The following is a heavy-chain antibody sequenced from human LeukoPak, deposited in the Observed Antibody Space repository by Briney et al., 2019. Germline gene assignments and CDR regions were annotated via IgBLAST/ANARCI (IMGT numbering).Heavy chain of an antibody. CDR2: IIPIFGTA. J-gene: IGHJ6*03. V-gene: IGHV1-69*06. CDR1: GGTFTSYA. Sequence: SVKVSCKASGGTFTSYAISWVRQAPGQGLEWMGGIIPIFGTANYAQKFQGRVTITADKSTSTAYMELSSLRSEDTAVYYCARGPEGYYYYYYMDVWGKGTTVTVSS. CDR3: ARGPEGYYYYYYMDV.